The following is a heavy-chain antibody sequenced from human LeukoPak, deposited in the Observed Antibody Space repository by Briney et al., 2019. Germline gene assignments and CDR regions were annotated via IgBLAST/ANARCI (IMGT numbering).Heavy chain of an antibody. Sequence: GGSLRLSCAASGFTVSSTYVSWVRQAPGKGLEWVSVIYKGGNTYYIDSVKGRFTISRDNAKNSLYLQMNSLRAEDTALYYCVKGGFLEWLTPPYDAFDIWGQGTMVTVSS. D-gene: IGHD3-3*01. CDR3: VKGGFLEWLTPPYDAFDI. CDR1: GFTVSSTY. J-gene: IGHJ3*02. V-gene: IGHV3-53*05. CDR2: IYKGGNT.